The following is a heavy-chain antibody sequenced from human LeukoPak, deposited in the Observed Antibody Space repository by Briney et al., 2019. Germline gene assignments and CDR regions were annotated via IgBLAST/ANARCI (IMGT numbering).Heavy chain of an antibody. Sequence: GGSLRLSCAASGFTVSSDYMSWVRQAPGKGLEWVSVIYSGGSTYYADSVKGRFTISRDNSKNTLYLQMNSLRAEDTAVYYCASPGGNSALDYWGQGTLVTVSS. CDR3: ASPGGNSALDY. CDR1: GFTVSSDY. J-gene: IGHJ4*02. CDR2: IYSGGST. D-gene: IGHD4-23*01. V-gene: IGHV3-53*01.